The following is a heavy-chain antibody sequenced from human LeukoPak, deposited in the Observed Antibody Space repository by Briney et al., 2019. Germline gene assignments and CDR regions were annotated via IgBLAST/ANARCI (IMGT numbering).Heavy chain of an antibody. CDR2: INHSGST. CDR1: GGSFSGYY. CDR3: ARESLDCSGGSCYPIVDY. V-gene: IGHV4-34*01. J-gene: IGHJ4*02. Sequence: SGTLSLTCAVYGGSFSGYYWSWIRQPPGKGLEWIGEINHSGSTNYNPSLKSRVTISVDTSKNQFSLKLSSVTAADTAVYYCARESLDCSGGSCYPIVDYWGQGTLVTVSS. D-gene: IGHD2-15*01.